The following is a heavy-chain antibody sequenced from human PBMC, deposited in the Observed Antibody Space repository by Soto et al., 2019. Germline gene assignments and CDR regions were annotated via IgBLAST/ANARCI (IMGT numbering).Heavy chain of an antibody. CDR1: GFTFSSYA. CDR3: ARDREVVPAAYLRGDAFDI. D-gene: IGHD2-2*01. J-gene: IGHJ3*02. CDR2: ISYDGSNK. V-gene: IGHV3-30-3*01. Sequence: QTGGSLRLSCAASGFTFSSYAMHWVRQAPGKGLEWVAVISYDGSNKYYADSVKGRFTISRDNSKNTLYLQMNSLRAEDTAVYYCARDREVVPAAYLRGDAFDIWGQGTMVTVSS.